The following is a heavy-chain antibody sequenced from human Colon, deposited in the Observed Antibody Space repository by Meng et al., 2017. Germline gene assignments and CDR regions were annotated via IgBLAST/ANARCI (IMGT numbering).Heavy chain of an antibody. Sequence: GESLKISCVVSGFTFSSYWMNWVRRAPGRGLEWVGNINPDGSGKYYVDSLKGRFTISRDNAKNSLYLQMSSLRAEDTAAYFCARGVDYMFDYWGQGSLVTVSS. CDR1: GFTFSSYW. D-gene: IGHD4-11*01. J-gene: IGHJ4*02. V-gene: IGHV3-7*04. CDR3: ARGVDYMFDY. CDR2: INPDGSGK.